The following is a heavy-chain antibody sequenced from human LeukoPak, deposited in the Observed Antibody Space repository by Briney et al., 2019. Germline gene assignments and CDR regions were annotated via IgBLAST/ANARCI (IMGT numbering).Heavy chain of an antibody. J-gene: IGHJ4*02. Sequence: GRSLRLSCAASGFTFSSYGMHWVRQAPGKGLEWVAVISYDGSNKYYADSVKGRFTISRDNSKNTLYLQMNSLRAEDTAVYYCAKDNRYLDWLSSGYYFDYWGQGTLVTVSS. D-gene: IGHD3-9*01. V-gene: IGHV3-30*18. CDR2: ISYDGSNK. CDR3: AKDNRYLDWLSSGYYFDY. CDR1: GFTFSSYG.